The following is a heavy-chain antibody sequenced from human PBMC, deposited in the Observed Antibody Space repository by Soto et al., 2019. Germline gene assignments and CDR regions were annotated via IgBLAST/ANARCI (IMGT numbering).Heavy chain of an antibody. V-gene: IGHV4-39*07. Sequence: SETLSLTCTVSGGSISSSSYYWGWIRQPPGKGLEWIGSIYYSGSTYYNPPLKSRVTISVDTSKNQFSLKLSSVTAADTAVYYCTKLPSADYCAIFVPWGHGALVTVSS. CDR2: IYYSGST. CDR1: GGSISSSSYY. J-gene: IGHJ5*02. D-gene: IGHD4-17*01. CDR3: TKLPSADYCAIFVP.